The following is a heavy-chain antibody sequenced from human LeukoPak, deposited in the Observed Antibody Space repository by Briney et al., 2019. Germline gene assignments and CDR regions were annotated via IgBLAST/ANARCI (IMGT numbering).Heavy chain of an antibody. J-gene: IGHJ4*02. D-gene: IGHD3-10*01. CDR3: ARGYGSGSYYRRGGPFDY. CDR2: IYYTGT. Sequence: PGGSLRLSCAASGFTFSSYEMNWVRQAPGKGLEWIGYIYYTGTSYNPSLKSRVTISVDTSKNQFSLKLSSVTAADTAVYYCARGYGSGSYYRRGGPFDYWGQGTLVTVSS. CDR1: GFTFSSYE. V-gene: IGHV4-59*12.